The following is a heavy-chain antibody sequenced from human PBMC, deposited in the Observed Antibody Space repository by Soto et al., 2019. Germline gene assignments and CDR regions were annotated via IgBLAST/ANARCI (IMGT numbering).Heavy chain of an antibody. D-gene: IGHD3-10*01. CDR2: IDYSGRT. J-gene: IGHJ4*02. Sequence: QVQLQESGPGLVKPSQTLSLTCTVSGDSINSGDYYWSWIRQPPGKGLEWIGYIDYSGRTYYNPSLNSRASISVATSKNQFSLRLNSVTAADTAVYYCARDRRGRDGEFDYWGQGTLVTVSS. CDR3: ARDRRGRDGEFDY. V-gene: IGHV4-30-4*01. CDR1: GDSINSGDYY.